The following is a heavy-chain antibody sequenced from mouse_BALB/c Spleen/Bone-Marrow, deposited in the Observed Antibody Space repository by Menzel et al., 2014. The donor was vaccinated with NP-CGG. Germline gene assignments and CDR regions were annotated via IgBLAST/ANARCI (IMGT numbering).Heavy chain of an antibody. CDR3: ARRQFGPAWFAY. V-gene: IGHV1-22*01. CDR2: INPNNGAT. CDR1: GYTFTEYT. D-gene: IGHD6-1*01. J-gene: IGHJ3*01. Sequence: EVKLVESGPELVKPGASVKISCKTSGYTFTEYTMHWVKQGHGKSLEWIGGINPNNGATSYNQKFKGKATLTVDKSSSTAYMELRSLTSEDSAVYFCARRQFGPAWFAYWGQGTLVTVSA.